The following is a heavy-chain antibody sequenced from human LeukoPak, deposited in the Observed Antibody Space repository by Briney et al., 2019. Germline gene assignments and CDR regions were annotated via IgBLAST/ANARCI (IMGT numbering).Heavy chain of an antibody. Sequence: SETLSLTCTVSGASISPYYWSWIRQPAGKGLEWIGRIYNSGYTNYNPSLESRVTISVDTSKNQFSLKLSSVTAADTAVYYCATPGVVVPAAINAFDIWGQGTMVTVSS. CDR3: ATPGVVVPAAINAFDI. CDR2: IYNSGYT. CDR1: GASISPYY. J-gene: IGHJ3*02. V-gene: IGHV4-4*07. D-gene: IGHD2-2*02.